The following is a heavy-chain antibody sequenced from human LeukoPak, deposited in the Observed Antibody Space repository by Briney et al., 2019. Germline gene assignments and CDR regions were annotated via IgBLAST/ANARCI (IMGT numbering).Heavy chain of an antibody. Sequence: GGSLRLSCAASGFTFSSYWMSWVRQAPGKGLERVANIKQDGSEKYYVDSVKGRFTISRDNAKNSLYLQMNSLRAEDTAVYYCARGSRVYDILTGYYFNYYYYGMDVWGQGTTVTVSS. CDR3: ARGSRVYDILTGYYFNYYYYGMDV. V-gene: IGHV3-7*01. J-gene: IGHJ6*02. D-gene: IGHD3-9*01. CDR1: GFTFSSYW. CDR2: IKQDGSEK.